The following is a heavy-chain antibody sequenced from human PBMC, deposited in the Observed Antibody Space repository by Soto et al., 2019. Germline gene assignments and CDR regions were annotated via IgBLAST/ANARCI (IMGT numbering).Heavy chain of an antibody. V-gene: IGHV1-69*13. CDR3: ARGDYYDSSGDPNWFDP. CDR1: GGTFSSYA. J-gene: IGHJ5*02. D-gene: IGHD3-22*01. CDR2: IIPIFGTA. Sequence: SVKVSCKASGGTFSSYAISWVRQAPGQGLEWMGGIIPIFGTANYAQKFQGRVTITADESTSTAYMELSSLRSEDTAVYYCARGDYYDSSGDPNWFDPWGPGTLVTVSS.